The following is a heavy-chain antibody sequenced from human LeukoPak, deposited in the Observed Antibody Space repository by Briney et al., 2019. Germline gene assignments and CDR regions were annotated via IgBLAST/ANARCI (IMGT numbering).Heavy chain of an antibody. J-gene: IGHJ6*02. CDR2: IIPIFGTA. V-gene: IGHV1-69*13. D-gene: IGHD3-3*01. CDR3: ARGSGYDFWSGYTTYYYYGMDV. Sequence: SVKVSCKASGYTFTSYGISWVRQAPGQGLEWMGGIIPIFGTANYAQKFQGRVTITADESTSTAYMELSSLRSEDTAVYYCARGSGYDFWSGYTTYYYYGMDVWGQGTTVTVSS. CDR1: GYTFTSYG.